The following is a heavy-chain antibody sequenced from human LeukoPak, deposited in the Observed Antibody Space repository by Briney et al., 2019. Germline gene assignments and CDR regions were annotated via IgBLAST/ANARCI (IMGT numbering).Heavy chain of an antibody. CDR3: ASSITFGGVADY. CDR1: GGSISTYY. V-gene: IGHV4-59*01. J-gene: IGHJ4*02. Sequence: NASETLSLTCTVSGGSISTYYWTWIRQPPGKGLEWIGYIYYGGSTNYNPSLKSRVTISVDTSKNQFSLNLRSVTAADTAIYYCASSITFGGVADYWGQGTLVTVSS. CDR2: IYYGGST. D-gene: IGHD3-16*01.